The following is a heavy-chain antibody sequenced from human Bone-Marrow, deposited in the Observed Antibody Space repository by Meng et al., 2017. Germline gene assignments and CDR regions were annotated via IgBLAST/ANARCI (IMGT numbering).Heavy chain of an antibody. CDR2: ISSSGSNI. CDR1: GITFSSYW. CDR3: ARIGRGVDTAMRGADTPYYFDY. Sequence: GESLETSCAASGITFSSYWMSWVRHAPGEGLGWVSYISSSGSNIYYADSVKGRVTISRDNAKNSLYLQMNSLRAEDTAAYYCARIGRGVDTAMRGADTPYYFDYWGQGTLVTVSS. D-gene: IGHD5-18*01. V-gene: IGHV3-48*04. J-gene: IGHJ4*02.